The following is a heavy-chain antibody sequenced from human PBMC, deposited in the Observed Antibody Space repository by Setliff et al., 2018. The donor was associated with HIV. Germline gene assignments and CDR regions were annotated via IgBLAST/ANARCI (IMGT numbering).Heavy chain of an antibody. CDR2: INQNGREK. J-gene: IGHJ4*02. CDR3: AGSRGYFVKAE. Sequence: SGFTFTNYWMSWVRQAPGKGLEWVANINQNGREKYYVDSVKGRFTISRDNAKDSLYLQMNSLRGEDTAVYYCAGSRGYFVKAEWGQGTLVTVSS. V-gene: IGHV3-7*01. D-gene: IGHD3-22*01. CDR1: GFTFTNYW.